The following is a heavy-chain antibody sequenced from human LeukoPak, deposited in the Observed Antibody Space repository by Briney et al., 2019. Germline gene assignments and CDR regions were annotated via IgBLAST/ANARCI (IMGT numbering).Heavy chain of an antibody. CDR1: GYSFTSYW. CDR3: ARQQDCSGGSCYSLYFDY. Sequence: GESLKISCKGSGYSFTSYWIGWVRQMPGKGLEWMGIIYPGDSDTRYSPSFQGQVTFSADESISTAYLQWNSLKASDTAIYYCARQQDCSGGSCYSLYFDYWGQGTLVTVSS. V-gene: IGHV5-51*01. J-gene: IGHJ4*02. CDR2: IYPGDSDT. D-gene: IGHD2-15*01.